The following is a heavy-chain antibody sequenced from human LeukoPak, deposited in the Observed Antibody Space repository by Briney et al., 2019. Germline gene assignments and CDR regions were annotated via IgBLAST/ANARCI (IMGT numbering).Heavy chain of an antibody. CDR1: GFTFSSYW. Sequence: GGSLRLSCAASGFTFSSYWMHWVRQAPGKGLEWVSSISSSSSYIYYADSVKGRFTISRDNAKNSLYLQMNSLRAEDTAVYYCARDLTAMEDYWGQGTLVTVSS. J-gene: IGHJ4*02. CDR2: ISSSSSYI. CDR3: ARDLTAMEDY. V-gene: IGHV3-21*01. D-gene: IGHD5-18*01.